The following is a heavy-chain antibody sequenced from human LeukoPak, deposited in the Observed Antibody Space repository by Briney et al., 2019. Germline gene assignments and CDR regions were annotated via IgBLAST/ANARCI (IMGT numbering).Heavy chain of an antibody. CDR1: GFTFSSYG. V-gene: IGHV3-33*06. CDR3: AKDHYYDSSGYADY. CDR2: IWYDGSNK. D-gene: IGHD3-22*01. J-gene: IGHJ4*02. Sequence: GGSLRLSCAASGFTFSSYGMHWVCQAPGKGLEWVAVIWYDGSNKYYADSVKGRFTISRDNSKNTLYLQMNSLRAEDTAVYYCAKDHYYDSSGYADYWGQGTLVTVSS.